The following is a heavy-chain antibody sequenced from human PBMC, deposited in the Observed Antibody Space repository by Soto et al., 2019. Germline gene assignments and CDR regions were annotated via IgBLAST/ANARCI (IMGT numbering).Heavy chain of an antibody. J-gene: IGHJ6*03. D-gene: IGHD3-16*02. CDR1: GGSSSGYY. CDR2: INHSGST. CDR3: ARVSIVRRYYYYYMDV. Sequence: PSETLSLTCAVYGGSSSGYYWSWIRQPPGKGLEWIGEINHSGSTNYNPSLKSRVTISVDTSKNQFSLKLSSVTAADTAVYYCARVSIVRRYYYYYMDVWGKGTTVTVSS. V-gene: IGHV4-34*01.